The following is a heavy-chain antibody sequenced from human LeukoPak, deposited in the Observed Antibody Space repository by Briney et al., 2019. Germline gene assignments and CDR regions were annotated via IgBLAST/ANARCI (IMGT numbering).Heavy chain of an antibody. CDR3: AKDKSLRPHKAVAGTRGFDY. V-gene: IGHV3-9*01. J-gene: IGHJ4*02. D-gene: IGHD6-19*01. Sequence: GRSLRLSCAASGFTFDDYAMHWVRQAPGKGLEWVSGISWNSGSIGYADSVKGRFTISRDNAKNSLYLQMNSLRAEDTALYYCAKDKSLRPHKAVAGTRGFDYWGQGTLVTVSS. CDR1: GFTFDDYA. CDR2: ISWNSGSI.